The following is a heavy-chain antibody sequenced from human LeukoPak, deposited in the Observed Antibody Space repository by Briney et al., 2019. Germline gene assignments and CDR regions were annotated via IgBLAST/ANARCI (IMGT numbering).Heavy chain of an antibody. Sequence: GGSLRLSCAASGFTFSSYEMTWVRQAPGKGLEWVSYITSSGSTIYHADSVKGRFTISRDNSKNTLYLQMNSLRAEDTAVYYCAKSISYGDYRANWYFDLWGRGTLVTVSS. V-gene: IGHV3-48*03. J-gene: IGHJ2*01. CDR3: AKSISYGDYRANWYFDL. CDR2: ITSSGSTI. CDR1: GFTFSSYE. D-gene: IGHD4-17*01.